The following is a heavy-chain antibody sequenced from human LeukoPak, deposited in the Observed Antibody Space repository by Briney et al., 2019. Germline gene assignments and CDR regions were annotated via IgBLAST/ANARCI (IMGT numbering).Heavy chain of an antibody. V-gene: IGHV4-34*01. J-gene: IGHJ6*03. CDR2: VNHSGST. CDR1: GGSFSGYY. D-gene: IGHD4-23*01. Sequence: SSETLSLTCAVYGGSFSGYYWSWIRQPPGKGLEWIGEVNHSGSTNYNPSLKSRVTISVDTSKKQFSLKLSSVTAADTPVYYCARAVHDYGCNSGGWGRIYYYYMDVWGKGTTVTVSS. CDR3: ARAVHDYGCNSGGWGRIYYYYMDV.